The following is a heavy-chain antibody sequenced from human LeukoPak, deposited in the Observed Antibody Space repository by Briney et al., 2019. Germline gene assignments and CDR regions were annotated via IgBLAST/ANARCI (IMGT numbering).Heavy chain of an antibody. V-gene: IGHV4-61*01. Sequence: SETLSLTCTVSGGSVSSGSYYWSWIRQPPGKGLEWIGYIYYSGSTNYNPSLKSRVTISVDTSKNQFSLKLSSVTAADTAVYYCARWVVVPLYYYGMDVWGQGTTVTVSS. CDR2: IYYSGST. CDR3: ARWVVVPLYYYGMDV. J-gene: IGHJ6*02. D-gene: IGHD2-2*01. CDR1: GGSVSSGSYY.